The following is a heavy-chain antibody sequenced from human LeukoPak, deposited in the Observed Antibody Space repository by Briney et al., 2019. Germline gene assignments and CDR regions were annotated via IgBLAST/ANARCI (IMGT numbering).Heavy chain of an antibody. CDR2: MYTGGNT. CDR3: ARDQIAVAGSGGDYYYYYYMDV. CDR1: GGSISTYY. Sequence: SETLSLTCTVSGGSISTYYWSWIRQPAGKGLEWIGRMYTGGNTDYNPSLESRVTVSIDTSKNQFSLNLYSVTAADTAVYFCARDQIAVAGSGGDYYYYYYMDVWGKGTTVTVSS. J-gene: IGHJ6*03. D-gene: IGHD6-19*01. V-gene: IGHV4-4*07.